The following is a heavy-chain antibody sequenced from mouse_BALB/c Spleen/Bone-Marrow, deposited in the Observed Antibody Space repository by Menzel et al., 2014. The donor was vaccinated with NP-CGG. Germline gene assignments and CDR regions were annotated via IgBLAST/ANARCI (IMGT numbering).Heavy chain of an antibody. Sequence: EVKLVESGGGLVQPGGSRKLSCAASGFTFSSFGMHWVRQAPEKGLEWVAYISSGSSTIYYADTVKGRFTISRDNPKNTLFLQMTSLRSEDTAMYYCAGSPYGYFDYWGQGTTLTVSS. CDR2: ISSGSSTI. CDR3: AGSPYGYFDY. D-gene: IGHD1-1*01. CDR1: GFTFSSFG. J-gene: IGHJ2*01. V-gene: IGHV5-17*02.